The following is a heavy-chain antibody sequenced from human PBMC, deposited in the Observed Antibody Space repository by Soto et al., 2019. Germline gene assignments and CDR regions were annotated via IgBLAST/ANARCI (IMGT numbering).Heavy chain of an antibody. CDR3: ARAHCSSTSCYGGAFDI. Sequence: EVQLVESGGGLLKPGASLRLSCAASGFTFSSYSMNWVRQAPGKGLEWVSSISSSSSYIYYADSVKGRFTISRDNAKNSLYLQMNSLRAEDTAVYYCARAHCSSTSCYGGAFDIWGQGTMVTVSS. CDR1: GFTFSSYS. J-gene: IGHJ3*02. CDR2: ISSSSSYI. D-gene: IGHD2-2*01. V-gene: IGHV3-21*01.